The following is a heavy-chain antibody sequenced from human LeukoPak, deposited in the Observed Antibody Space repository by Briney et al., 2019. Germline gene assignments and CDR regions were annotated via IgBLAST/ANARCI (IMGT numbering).Heavy chain of an antibody. V-gene: IGHV3-48*03. CDR1: GFTFSSYE. Sequence: AGSLRLSCAASGFTFSSYEMNWVRQPPGKGREWVAYISSSGSTIYYADSVKGRFTISGDNAKNSLYLQMNRLRDEDTAVYYCARRLGGYGYWGQGTLVTVSS. D-gene: IGHD5-12*01. J-gene: IGHJ4*02. CDR3: ARRLGGYGY. CDR2: ISSSGSTI.